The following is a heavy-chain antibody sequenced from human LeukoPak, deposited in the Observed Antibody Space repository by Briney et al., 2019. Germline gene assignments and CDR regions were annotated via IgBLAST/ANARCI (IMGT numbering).Heavy chain of an antibody. V-gene: IGHV3-53*01. Sequence: GSLRLSCAASGFTVSSNYMSWVRQAPGKGLEWVSVIYSGGGTYYTDSVKGRFTISRDSSKNTLYLQMNSLRAEDTAVYYCARVARYNWFDPWGQETLVTVSS. J-gene: IGHJ5*02. CDR2: IYSGGGT. CDR1: GFTVSSNY. CDR3: ARVARYNWFDP.